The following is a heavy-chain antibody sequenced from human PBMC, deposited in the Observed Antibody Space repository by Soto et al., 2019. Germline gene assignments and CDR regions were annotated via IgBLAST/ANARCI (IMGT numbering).Heavy chain of an antibody. J-gene: IGHJ5*02. D-gene: IGHD2-2*01. Sequence: TLSLTCTVSGGSISSGGYYWSWIRQHPGKGLEWIGYIHYSGSTYYNPSLKSRVTISVDTSKNQFSLKLSSVTAADTAVYYCARVHCSSTSCYAVWFDPWGQGTLVTVSS. CDR2: IHYSGST. CDR1: GGSISSGGYY. V-gene: IGHV4-31*03. CDR3: ARVHCSSTSCYAVWFDP.